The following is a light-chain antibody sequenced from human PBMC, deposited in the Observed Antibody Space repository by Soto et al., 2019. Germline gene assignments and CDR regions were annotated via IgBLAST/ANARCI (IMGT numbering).Light chain of an antibody. Sequence: QSALTQPASVSGSPGQSITISCTGTSSDVGGYNYVSWYQQHAGKAPKLMIYEVSNRPSGVSNRFSGSKSRNTASLTISGLQAEDEADYYCSSYTSSSTVVFGGGTQLTVL. CDR2: EVS. CDR1: SSDVGGYNY. V-gene: IGLV2-14*01. CDR3: SSYTSSSTVV. J-gene: IGLJ2*01.